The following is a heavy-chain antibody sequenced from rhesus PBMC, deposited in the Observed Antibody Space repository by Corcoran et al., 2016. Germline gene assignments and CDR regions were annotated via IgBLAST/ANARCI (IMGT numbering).Heavy chain of an antibody. Sequence: QVQLQESGPGLVKPSETLSLTCAVSGGSLSSNYWSWIRQPPGKGLEWSGYIYGSSGSTYYNPSLKSRVTISTDTSKNQFSLKLSSVTAADTAVYYCARDSGSYYGAAFEYFEFWGQGALVTVSS. V-gene: IGHV4-160*01. J-gene: IGHJ1*01. D-gene: IGHD3-16*01. CDR3: ARDSGSYYGAAFEYFEF. CDR2: IYGSSGST. CDR1: GGSLSSNY.